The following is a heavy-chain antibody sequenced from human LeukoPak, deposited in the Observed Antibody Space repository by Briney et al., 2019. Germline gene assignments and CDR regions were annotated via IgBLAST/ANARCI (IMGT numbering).Heavy chain of an antibody. CDR1: GFTFSDYY. J-gene: IGHJ4*02. Sequence: GGSLRLSCAASGFTFSDYYMSWIRQAPGKGLEWVSYISSSGTNIYYADSVKGRFTISRDNAKNSLYLQMNSLRAEDTAVYYCARDGIVLMVYATYWGQGTLVTVSS. V-gene: IGHV3-11*04. D-gene: IGHD2-8*01. CDR2: ISSSGTNI. CDR3: ARDGIVLMVYATY.